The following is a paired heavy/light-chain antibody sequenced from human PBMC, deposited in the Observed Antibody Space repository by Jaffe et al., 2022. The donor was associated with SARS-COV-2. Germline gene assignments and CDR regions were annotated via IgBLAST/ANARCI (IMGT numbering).Light chain of an antibody. J-gene: IGKJ3*01. CDR1: QSISTS. V-gene: IGKV1-39*01. Sequence: DIQMTQSPSSLSASVGDRVTITCRASQSISTSLNWYQHEPGKAPKLLIYSASSLQSGVPSRFSGSGSGTDFTLTVSSLQPEDFATYYCQQTYSPPFTFGPGTKVDIK. CDR2: SAS. CDR3: QQTYSPPFT.
Heavy chain of an antibody. Sequence: EVQLVHSGGGLVQPGGSLRLSCAASGFTVNNNYMSWVRQAPGKGLEWVSIIYKVGSTYYSDSVKGRFTISRDNSKNTLYLQMNSLRPEDTAMYYCAKLSEVSGNWGMDVWGRGTTVIVSS. D-gene: IGHD1-20*01. J-gene: IGHJ6*02. CDR1: GFTVNNNY. CDR3: AKLSEVSGNWGMDV. CDR2: IYKVGST. V-gene: IGHV3-66*02.